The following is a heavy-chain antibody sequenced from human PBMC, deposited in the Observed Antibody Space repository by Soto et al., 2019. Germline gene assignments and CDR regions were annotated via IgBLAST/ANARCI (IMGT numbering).Heavy chain of an antibody. D-gene: IGHD3-16*01. CDR3: ARARGGSIHGYFDY. V-gene: IGHV3-30-3*01. Sequence: QVQLVESGGGVVQPGRSLRLSCAASGFTFSSYAMHWVRQAPGKGLEWVAVISYDGSNKYYADSVKGRFTISRDNSKNTLDLQMNSLRAEDTAVYYCARARGGSIHGYFDYWGQGTLVTVSS. CDR2: ISYDGSNK. J-gene: IGHJ4*02. CDR1: GFTFSSYA.